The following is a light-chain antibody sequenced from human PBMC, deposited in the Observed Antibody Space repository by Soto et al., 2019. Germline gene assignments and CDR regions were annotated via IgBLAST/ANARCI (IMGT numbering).Light chain of an antibody. V-gene: IGLV2-14*01. Sequence: QSVLTQPASVSGSPGQSITISCTGTSSDVGGCNYVSWYQQHPDKAPKLMIYDVSNRPSGVSNRFSGSKSGNTASLTISGLQAEDEADYYCSSYTASSTYVFGTGTKLTVL. CDR1: SSDVGGCNY. CDR2: DVS. CDR3: SSYTASSTYV. J-gene: IGLJ1*01.